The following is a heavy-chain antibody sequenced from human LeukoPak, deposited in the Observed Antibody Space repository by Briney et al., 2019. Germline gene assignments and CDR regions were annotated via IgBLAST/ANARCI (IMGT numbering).Heavy chain of an antibody. J-gene: IGHJ4*02. Sequence: PGGSLRLSCAASGFTISNAWMSWVRQPPGKGLEWVGRIKSKTDGGTTDYAAPVKGRFTISRDDSKNTLYLQMNSLKTEDTAVYYCTTVVERAGYSDYWGQGTLVTVSS. CDR2: IKSKTDGGTT. D-gene: IGHD3-9*01. V-gene: IGHV3-15*01. CDR3: TTVVERAGYSDY. CDR1: GFTISNAW.